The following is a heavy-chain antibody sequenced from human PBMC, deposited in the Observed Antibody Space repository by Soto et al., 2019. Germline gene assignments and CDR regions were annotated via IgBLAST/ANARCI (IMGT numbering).Heavy chain of an antibody. Sequence: QVQLVQSGAEVKKPGSSVKVSCKASGGTFSSYAISWVRQAPGQGLEWMGGIIPIFGTANYAQKFQARVTITADESTSTAYMELSSLRSEDTAVYYCARGGFDSLLVVVITGGYFDLWGRGTLVTVSS. D-gene: IGHD3-22*01. V-gene: IGHV1-69*01. CDR3: ARGGFDSLLVVVITGGYFDL. CDR1: GGTFSSYA. CDR2: IIPIFGTA. J-gene: IGHJ2*01.